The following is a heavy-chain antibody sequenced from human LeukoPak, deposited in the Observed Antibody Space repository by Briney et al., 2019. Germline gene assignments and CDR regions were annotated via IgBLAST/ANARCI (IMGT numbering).Heavy chain of an antibody. CDR1: GFTFSSYS. Sequence: GGSLRLSCAASGFTFSSYSMNWVRQAPGRGLEWVSALSGSGGIASYADSVKGRFTISRDTSKNTLYLQLNSLRAEDTAVYYCAKDRECSGGACYRYFDLWGRGTLVTVSS. J-gene: IGHJ2*01. V-gene: IGHV3-23*01. D-gene: IGHD2-15*01. CDR2: LSGSGGIA. CDR3: AKDRECSGGACYRYFDL.